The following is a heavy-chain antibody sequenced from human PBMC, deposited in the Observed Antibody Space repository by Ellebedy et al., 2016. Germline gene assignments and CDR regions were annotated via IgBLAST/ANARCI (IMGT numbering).Heavy chain of an antibody. CDR1: GYTFTSYD. Sequence: ASVKVSXKASGYTFTSYDINWVRQATGQGLEYVGWMNPNSGNSGYVQKFQGRVTMTRNTSISTAYMELSSLISEDTAVYYCARGLGYNALYRGYAFDIWGQGTMVTVSS. D-gene: IGHD5-24*01. CDR3: ARGLGYNALYRGYAFDI. J-gene: IGHJ3*02. CDR2: MNPNSGNS. V-gene: IGHV1-8*01.